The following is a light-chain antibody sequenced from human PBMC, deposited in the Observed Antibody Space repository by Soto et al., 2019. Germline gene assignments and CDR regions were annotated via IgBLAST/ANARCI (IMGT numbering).Light chain of an antibody. Sequence: DIQMTQSPSSLSASVGDSVTITCQASQDIATYLNWYQQKIGEAPKVLIYDASNLQAGVPPRFSGRGYGTDFTLTISSLQPEDFATYYCQQSYNSPPTFGQGTKVDIK. CDR3: QQSYNSPPT. V-gene: IGKV1-39*01. CDR2: DAS. CDR1: QDIATY. J-gene: IGKJ1*01.